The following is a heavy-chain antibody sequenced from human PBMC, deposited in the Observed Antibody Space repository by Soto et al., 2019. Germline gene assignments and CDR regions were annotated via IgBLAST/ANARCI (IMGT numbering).Heavy chain of an antibody. J-gene: IGHJ4*02. CDR3: AASMVRDRELFDY. V-gene: IGHV1-58*01. CDR1: GFTFTSSA. CDR2: IVVGSGNT. D-gene: IGHD3-10*01. Sequence: QMQLVQSGPEVKKPGTSVKVSCKASGFTFTSSAVQWVRQARGQRLEWIGWIVVGSGNTNYAQKFQERVTITRDMSTSTAYMELRSLRSEDTAVYYCAASMVRDRELFDYWGQGTLVTVSS.